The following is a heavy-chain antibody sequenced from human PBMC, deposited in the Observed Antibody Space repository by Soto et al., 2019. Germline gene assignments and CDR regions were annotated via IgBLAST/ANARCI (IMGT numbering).Heavy chain of an antibody. Sequence: PGGSLRLSCAASGCTCSSYAMSWVRQAPGKGLEWVSAISGSGGSTYYADSVKGRFTISRDNSKNTVDLQMNSLRAEDRAVYYCAKVGSYASGSYMLWYNWFGIWGPGSLVPVSS. J-gene: IGHJ5*02. CDR3: AKVGSYASGSYMLWYNWFGI. D-gene: IGHD3-10*01. CDR1: GCTCSSYA. CDR2: ISGSGGST. V-gene: IGHV3-23*01.